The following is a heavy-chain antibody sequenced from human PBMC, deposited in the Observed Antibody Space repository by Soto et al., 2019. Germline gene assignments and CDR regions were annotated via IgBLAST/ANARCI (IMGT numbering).Heavy chain of an antibody. D-gene: IGHD6-19*01. V-gene: IGHV1-2*04. CDR2: INPNSGGT. Sequence: ASVKVSCKASGYTFTGYYMHWVRQAPGQGLEWMGWINPNSGGTNYAQKFQGWDTMTRDKSISTAYVELSRLRSDDTAVYCCARGFEWLVDYGGQGTLVTVSS. CDR1: GYTFTGYY. CDR3: ARGFEWLVDY. J-gene: IGHJ4*02.